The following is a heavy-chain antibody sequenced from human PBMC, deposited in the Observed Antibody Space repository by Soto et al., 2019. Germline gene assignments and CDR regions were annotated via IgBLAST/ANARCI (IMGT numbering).Heavy chain of an antibody. J-gene: IGHJ4*02. CDR3: VRVVAIPGYPDN. D-gene: IGHD5-12*01. Sequence: SVKVSCKTSVGTFSSYAISWVRQAPGQGLEWMGGIVPIVDTSTYAQKFQGRVTITADESTSTVYMELSSLRSDDTAVYYCVRVVAIPGYPDNWGQGTLVTVSS. CDR1: VGTFSSYA. CDR2: IVPIVDTS. V-gene: IGHV1-69*13.